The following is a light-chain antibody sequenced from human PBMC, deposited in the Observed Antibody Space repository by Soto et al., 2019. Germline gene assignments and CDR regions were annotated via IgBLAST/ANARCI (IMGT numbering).Light chain of an antibody. Sequence: DIQMTQSPSSLSASVGDRVTITCRASQGIRNDLGWYQQKPGNAPKRLTYAASSLQSGVPSRFSGSGSGTEFTRTISTLQPADLATYYCLQHYKYPWTFGQGTKVEVK. J-gene: IGKJ1*01. V-gene: IGKV1-17*01. CDR2: AAS. CDR1: QGIRND. CDR3: LQHYKYPWT.